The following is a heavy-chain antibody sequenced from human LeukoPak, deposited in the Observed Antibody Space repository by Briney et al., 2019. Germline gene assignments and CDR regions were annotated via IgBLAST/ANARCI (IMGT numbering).Heavy chain of an antibody. Sequence: SETLSLTCTVSGGSISSYYWSWIRQPPGKGLEWIGYIYYSGSTNYNPSLKSRVTISVDTSKNQFSLRLSSVTAADTAVYYCARGQVLGYSNYWGQGTLVTVSS. V-gene: IGHV4-59*01. CDR3: ARGQVLGYSNY. J-gene: IGHJ4*02. D-gene: IGHD6-13*01. CDR2: IYYSGST. CDR1: GGSISSYY.